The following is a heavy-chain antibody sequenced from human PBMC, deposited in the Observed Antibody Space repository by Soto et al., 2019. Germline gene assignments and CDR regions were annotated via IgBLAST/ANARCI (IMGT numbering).Heavy chain of an antibody. Sequence: EVQLVESGGGLVQPGGSLRLSCAASGFTFSSYWMSWVRQAPGKGLEWVANIKQDGSEKYYVDSVKGRFTISRDNAKNSLYLQMNSLRAEDTAVYYCAREGIAVAAPFDYSGQGTLVTVSS. D-gene: IGHD6-19*01. CDR2: IKQDGSEK. CDR3: AREGIAVAAPFDY. V-gene: IGHV3-7*01. J-gene: IGHJ4*02. CDR1: GFTFSSYW.